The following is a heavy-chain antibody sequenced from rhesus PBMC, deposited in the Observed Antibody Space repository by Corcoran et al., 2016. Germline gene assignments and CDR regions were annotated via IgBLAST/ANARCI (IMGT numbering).Heavy chain of an antibody. CDR2: IGGSSGTT. CDR1: GDSLSGPY. CDR3: ARFYGNYDRYYFDY. D-gene: IGHD4-35*01. Sequence: QVQLQESGPGLVKPSETLSLTCAVSGDSLSGPYWNLIRQPPGQGLEWIGYIGGSSGTTYYNPSLKSRVTISTDTSKNQFSLKLNSATAADTAVYYCARFYGNYDRYYFDYWGQGVLVTVSS. J-gene: IGHJ4*01. V-gene: IGHV4-165*02.